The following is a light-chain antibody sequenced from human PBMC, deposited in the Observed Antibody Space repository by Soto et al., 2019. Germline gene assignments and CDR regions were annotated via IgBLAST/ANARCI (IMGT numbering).Light chain of an antibody. Sequence: DIQMTQSPSSLSASVGDRVTITCQASHDIRNYLNWYQQKPGQAPNLLIHDASRLQAGVPSRFSGSGSETDFILTITSLQPDDIATYYCQQYDNLPLTFGGGTKVEI. CDR3: QQYDNLPLT. CDR1: HDIRNY. V-gene: IGKV1-33*01. J-gene: IGKJ4*01. CDR2: DAS.